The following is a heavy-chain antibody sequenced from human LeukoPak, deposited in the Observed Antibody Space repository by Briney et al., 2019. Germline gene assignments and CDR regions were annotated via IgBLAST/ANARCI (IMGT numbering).Heavy chain of an antibody. J-gene: IGHJ4*02. CDR2: IYYSGST. CDR3: ARDEGNLVDY. CDR1: GGSISPYY. D-gene: IGHD4-23*01. Sequence: SETLSLTCTVSGGSISPYYWSWIRQPPGKGLEWLGYIYYSGSTNYNPSLKSRVTISVDTSKNQLSLKLSSVTAAATAVYYCARDEGNLVDYWGQGTLVTVSS. V-gene: IGHV4-59*01.